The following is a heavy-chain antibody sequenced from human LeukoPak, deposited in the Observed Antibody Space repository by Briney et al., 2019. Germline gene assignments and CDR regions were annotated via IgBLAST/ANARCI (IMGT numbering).Heavy chain of an antibody. CDR2: INHSGST. CDR1: GGSFSGYY. D-gene: IGHD3-22*01. CDR3: ARRPQTGYDSSGYYPGDFDY. Sequence: SETLSLTCAVYGGSFSGYYWSWIRQPPGKGLEWIGEINHSGSTNYNPSLKSRVTISVDTSKNQFSLKLSSVTAADTAVYYCARRPQTGYDSSGYYPGDFDYWGQGTLVTVSS. V-gene: IGHV4-34*01. J-gene: IGHJ4*02.